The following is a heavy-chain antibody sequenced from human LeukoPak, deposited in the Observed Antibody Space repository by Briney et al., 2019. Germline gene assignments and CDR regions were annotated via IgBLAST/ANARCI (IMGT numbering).Heavy chain of an antibody. J-gene: IGHJ5*02. V-gene: IGHV4-4*07. CDR2: IYTSGST. Sequence: PSETLSLTCTVSGGSISSYYWSWIRQPAGKGLEWIGRIYTSGSTNYDPSLKSRVTMSVDTSKNQFSLKLSSVTAADTAVYYCARDLGSTSGNWFDPWGQGTLVTVSS. D-gene: IGHD2-2*01. CDR3: ARDLGSTSGNWFDP. CDR1: GGSISSYY.